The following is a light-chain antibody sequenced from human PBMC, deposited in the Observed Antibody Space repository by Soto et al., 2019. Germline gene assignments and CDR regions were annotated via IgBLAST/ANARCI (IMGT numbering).Light chain of an antibody. J-gene: IGKJ1*01. CDR1: QSVSRN. CDR2: GAS. V-gene: IGKV3-15*01. CDR3: QQYGGPVPWT. Sequence: EIVMTQSPATLSVSPGERATLSCRASQSVSRNLAWYQQRPGQAPRLLISGASTRATGIAARFSGSGSGTDFTLTITRVEPEDFAVYYCQQYGGPVPWTFGQGTKVE.